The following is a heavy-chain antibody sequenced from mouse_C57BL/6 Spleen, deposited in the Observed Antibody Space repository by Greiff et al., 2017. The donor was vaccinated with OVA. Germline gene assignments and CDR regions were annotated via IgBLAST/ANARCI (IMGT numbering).Heavy chain of an antibody. Sequence: EVKLQESGPGLVKPSQSLSLTCSVTGYSITSGYYWNWIRQFPGNKLEWMGYISYDGSNNYNPSLKNRISITRDTSKNQFFLKLNSVTTEDTATYYCARWKGHYYGSSLDYWGQGTTLTVAS. CDR1: GYSITSGYY. CDR2: ISYDGSN. CDR3: ARWKGHYYGSSLDY. D-gene: IGHD1-1*01. J-gene: IGHJ2*01. V-gene: IGHV3-6*01.